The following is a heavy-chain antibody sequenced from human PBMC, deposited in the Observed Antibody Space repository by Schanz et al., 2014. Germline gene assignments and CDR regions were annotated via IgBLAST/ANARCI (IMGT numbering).Heavy chain of an antibody. V-gene: IGHV3-23*04. CDR3: AREFVN. J-gene: IGHJ1*01. Sequence: EVQLVESGGGLVKPGESLRLSCAASGFTFSSYGMSWVCQAPGKGLEWVSNISPTGSSTYYADSVKGRFTISRDNTRNSLYLQMNSLRVDDTAVYYCAREFVNWGQGTLVTVSS. CDR1: GFTFSSYG. CDR2: ISPTGSST. D-gene: IGHD2-21*01.